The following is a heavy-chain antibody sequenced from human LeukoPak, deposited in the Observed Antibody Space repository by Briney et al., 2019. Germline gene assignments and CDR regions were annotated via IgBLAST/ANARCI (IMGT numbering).Heavy chain of an antibody. J-gene: IGHJ5*02. V-gene: IGHV1-2*02. D-gene: IGHD2-15*01. Sequence: ASVKVSCKASGYTFTGYYMHWVRQAPGQRLEWMGWINPNSAGTNYAQKFQGRVTMTRDTSISTAYVELSRLRSDDTAVYYCARAIPRIVVVVAAAAGDWFDPWGQGTVVTVSS. CDR2: INPNSAGT. CDR1: GYTFTGYY. CDR3: ARAIPRIVVVVAAAAGDWFDP.